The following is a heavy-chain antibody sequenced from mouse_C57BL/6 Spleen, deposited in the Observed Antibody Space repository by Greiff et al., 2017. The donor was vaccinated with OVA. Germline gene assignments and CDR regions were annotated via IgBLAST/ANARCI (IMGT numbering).Heavy chain of an antibody. Sequence: EVKVVESGGGLVQPGGSMKLSCVASGFTFSNYWMNWVRQSPEKGLEWVAQIRLKSDNYATHYAESVKGRFTISRDDSKSSVYLQMNNLRAEDTGIYYCTRKLGLIYYYGSSAFDYWGQGTTLTVSS. D-gene: IGHD1-1*01. CDR3: TRKLGLIYYYGSSAFDY. V-gene: IGHV6-3*01. CDR2: IRLKSDNYAT. CDR1: GFTFSNYW. J-gene: IGHJ2*01.